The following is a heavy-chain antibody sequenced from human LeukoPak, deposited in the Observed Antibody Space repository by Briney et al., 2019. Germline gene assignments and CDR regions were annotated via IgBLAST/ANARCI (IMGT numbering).Heavy chain of an antibody. J-gene: IGHJ4*02. CDR3: AGENWGSFNY. CDR1: GFTFSTYS. CDR2: ISTSSTYI. D-gene: IGHD7-27*01. V-gene: IGHV3-21*01. Sequence: GGSLRLSCAASGFTFSTYSMNWVRQAPGKGLEWVSSISTSSTYIYYADLVKGRFTISRDNAKSSLYLQMNNLRAEDTAVYYCAGENWGSFNYWGQGTLVTVSS.